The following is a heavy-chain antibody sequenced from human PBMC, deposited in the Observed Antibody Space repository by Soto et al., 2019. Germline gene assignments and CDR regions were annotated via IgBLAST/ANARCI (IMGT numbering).Heavy chain of an antibody. CDR1: GDSVSSNSAA. V-gene: IGHV6-1*01. Sequence: PSQTLSLTCAISGDSVSSNSAAWNWIRQSPSRGLEWLGRTYYRSKWYNDYAVSVKSRITINPGTSKNQFSLQLNSVTPEDTAVYYWRKNVFYAGPDYYELHMDVWGKGTTVTVSS. CDR2: TYYRSKWYN. J-gene: IGHJ6*03. D-gene: IGHD1-26*01. CDR3: RKNVFYAGPDYYELHMDV.